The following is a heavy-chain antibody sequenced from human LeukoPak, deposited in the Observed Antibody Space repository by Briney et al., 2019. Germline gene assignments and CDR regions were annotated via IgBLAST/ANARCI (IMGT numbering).Heavy chain of an antibody. CDR1: GYTFTSYG. D-gene: IGHD5-24*01. V-gene: IGHV1-18*01. CDR2: ISAYNGNT. Sequence: RASVKVSCKASGYTFTSYGISWVRQAPGQGLEWMGWISAYNGNTNYAQKLQGRVTMTTDTSTSTAYMELRSLRSDDTAVYYCARRDGAAAPYYYMDVWGKGTTVTISS. CDR3: ARRDGAAAPYYYMDV. J-gene: IGHJ6*03.